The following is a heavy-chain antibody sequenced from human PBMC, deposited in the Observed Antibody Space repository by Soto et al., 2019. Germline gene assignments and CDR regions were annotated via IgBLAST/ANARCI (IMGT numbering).Heavy chain of an antibody. Sequence: GGSLRLSCAASGFTFSNFAMHWVRQAPGKGLEWGAVISYDGSNKYYADSVKGRFTISRDNSKNTLYLQMNSLRPEDTAVYYCARDLRFYSMIDYWGQGTLVTVSS. CDR3: ARDLRFYSMIDY. D-gene: IGHD2-21*01. CDR2: ISYDGSNK. J-gene: IGHJ4*02. V-gene: IGHV3-30-3*01. CDR1: GFTFSNFA.